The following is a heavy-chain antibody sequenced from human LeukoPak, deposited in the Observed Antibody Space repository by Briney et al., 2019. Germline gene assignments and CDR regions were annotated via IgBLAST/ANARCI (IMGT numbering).Heavy chain of an antibody. CDR1: GGSISSQY. Sequence: PWETLSLTCTVSGGSISSQYWSWIRQAPGKGLEWIGYMYYSGSTNYNRSLKSRGTISVDTSKKQFSLKLSSVTAADTAVYYCATGLGATDYWGQGTLVTVSS. J-gene: IGHJ4*02. V-gene: IGHV4-59*08. CDR3: ATGLGATDY. CDR2: MYYSGST. D-gene: IGHD1-26*01.